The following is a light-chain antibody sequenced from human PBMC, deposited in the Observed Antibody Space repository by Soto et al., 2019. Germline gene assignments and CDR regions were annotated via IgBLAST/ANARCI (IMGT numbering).Light chain of an antibody. V-gene: IGLV1-40*01. CDR2: GNT. CDR3: QSHDSSLHASV. Sequence: QSVLTQPPSVSGAPGQRVTISCTGSSSKIGAGYDVHWYLQLPGTAPKLLIYGNTNRPSGVPDRFSGSKSGSSASLAITGLQAEDEADYYCQSHDSSLHASVFGTGTKVTVL. CDR1: SSKIGAGYD. J-gene: IGLJ1*01.